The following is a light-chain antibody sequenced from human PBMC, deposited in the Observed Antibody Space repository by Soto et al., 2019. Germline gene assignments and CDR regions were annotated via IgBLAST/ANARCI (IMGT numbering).Light chain of an antibody. V-gene: IGKV1-17*01. CDR2: AAS. CDR3: RQHDSFPIT. J-gene: IGKJ5*01. CDR1: QGITKD. Sequence: DIQMTQSPSSLSSSVGDRVTITCRASQGITKDLGWYQQKSGKAPKSMIYAASTLQSGVPSRFSGSGSGTECTLTISSLQPEDAATYYCRQHDSFPITFGQGTRLEIK.